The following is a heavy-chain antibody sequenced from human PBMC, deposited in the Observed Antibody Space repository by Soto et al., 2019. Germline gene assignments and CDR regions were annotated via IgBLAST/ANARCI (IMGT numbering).Heavy chain of an antibody. J-gene: IGHJ4*02. V-gene: IGHV3-33*01. CDR1: GFTLSSYG. CDR3: ARGNYYDFWSGYDY. D-gene: IGHD3-3*01. CDR2: IWYDGSNK. Sequence: AGGSLRLSCAASGFTLSSYGMHWVRQAPGKGLEWVAVIWYDGSNKYYADSVKGRFTISRDNSKNTLYLQMNSLRAEDTAVYYCARGNYYDFWSGYDYWGQGTLVTVSS.